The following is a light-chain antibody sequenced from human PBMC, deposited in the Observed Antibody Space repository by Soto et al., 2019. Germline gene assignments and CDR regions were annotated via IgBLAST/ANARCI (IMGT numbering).Light chain of an antibody. V-gene: IGLV2-8*01. Sequence: QSALTQPPSASGSPGQSVTISCTGTSSDVGHYIYVSWYQQQPGKAPKLMIYEVSKRPSGVPDRFSGSKSGNTASLTVSGLQVEDEADYYCSSYGGSNNLVFGGGTKLTVL. CDR1: SSDVGHYIY. CDR3: SSYGGSNNLV. CDR2: EVS. J-gene: IGLJ3*02.